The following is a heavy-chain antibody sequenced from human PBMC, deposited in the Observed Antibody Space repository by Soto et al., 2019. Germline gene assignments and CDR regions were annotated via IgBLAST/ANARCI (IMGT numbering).Heavy chain of an antibody. J-gene: IGHJ4*02. CDR2: IYYSGST. Sequence: QVQLQESGPGLVKPSQTLSLTCTVSGGSISSGGYYWSWIRQHPGKGLEWIGYIYYSGSTYYNPSRKSGVTISVDTSKHQFSLTLSSVTAADTAVYYCARNYDSSGYYFDYWGQGTLVTVSS. V-gene: IGHV4-31*03. D-gene: IGHD3-22*01. CDR3: ARNYDSSGYYFDY. CDR1: GGSISSGGYY.